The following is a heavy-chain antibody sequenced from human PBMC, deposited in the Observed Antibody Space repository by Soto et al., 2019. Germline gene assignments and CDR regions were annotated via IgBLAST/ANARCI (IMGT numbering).Heavy chain of an antibody. CDR2: INAGNGNT. Sequence: QVQLVQSGAEVKKPGASVKVSCKASGYTFTSYAMHWVRQAPGQRLEWMGWINAGNGNTKYSQKFQGRVTITRDTAASTAYMELSSLRSEDTAVYYCARDRKGAPIDYWGQGTLVTVSS. V-gene: IGHV1-3*01. CDR1: GYTFTSYA. CDR3: ARDRKGAPIDY. D-gene: IGHD3-16*01. J-gene: IGHJ4*02.